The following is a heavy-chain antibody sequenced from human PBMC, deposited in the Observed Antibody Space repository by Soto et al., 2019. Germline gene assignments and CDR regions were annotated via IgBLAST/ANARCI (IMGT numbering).Heavy chain of an antibody. CDR1: GGSISSYY. D-gene: IGHD3-16*01. CDR3: ARRYGWAFDI. V-gene: IGHV4-59*08. CDR2: IYYSGCT. J-gene: IGHJ3*02. Sequence: SETLSLTCTVSGGSISSYYWSWIRQPPGKGLEWIGYIYYSGCTNYNPSLKSRVTISVDTSKNQFSLKLSSVTAADTAVYYCARRYGWAFDIWGQGTMVTVSS.